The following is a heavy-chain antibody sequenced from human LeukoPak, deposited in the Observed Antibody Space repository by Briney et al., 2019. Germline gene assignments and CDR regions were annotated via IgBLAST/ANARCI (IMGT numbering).Heavy chain of an antibody. J-gene: IGHJ4*02. CDR3: ARDGYSSSWQAFDY. CDR2: IYYSGST. V-gene: IGHV4-59*01. D-gene: IGHD6-13*01. CDR1: GGSISSYY. Sequence: SETLFLTCTVSGGSISSYYWSWIRQPPGKGLEWIGYIYYSGSTNYNPSLKSRVTISVDTSKNQFSLKLSSVTAADTAVYYCARDGYSSSWQAFDYWGQGTLVTVSS.